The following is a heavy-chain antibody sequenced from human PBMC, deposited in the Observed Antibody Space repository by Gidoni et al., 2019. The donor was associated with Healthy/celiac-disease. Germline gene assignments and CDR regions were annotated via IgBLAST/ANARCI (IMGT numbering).Heavy chain of an antibody. CDR1: GFPLSTSGVG. CDR2: IYWNDDK. V-gene: IGHV2-5*01. D-gene: IGHD3-22*01. J-gene: IGHJ4*02. CDR3: ASSGYPNYFDY. Sequence: QITLKESGPTLVKPTQTLTLTCTFSGFPLSTSGVGVGWIRQPPGKALEWLALIYWNDDKRYSPSLKSRLTITKDTSKNQVVLTMTNMDPVDTATYYCASSGYPNYFDYWGQGTLVTVSS.